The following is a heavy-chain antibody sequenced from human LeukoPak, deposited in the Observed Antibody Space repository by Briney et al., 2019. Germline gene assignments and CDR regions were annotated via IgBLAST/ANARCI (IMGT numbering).Heavy chain of an antibody. V-gene: IGHV1-46*01. J-gene: IGHJ5*02. CDR2: INPSGGST. CDR3: AREGGTAYYYDSSGYYDLDWFDP. Sequence: ASVKVSCKASGYTFTSYYMHWVRQAPGQGLEWMGIINPSGGSTSYVQKFQGRVTTTRETSTSTVYMELSSLRSEDTAVYYCAREGGTAYYYDSSGYYDLDWFDPWGQGTLVTVSS. CDR1: GYTFTSYY. D-gene: IGHD3-22*01.